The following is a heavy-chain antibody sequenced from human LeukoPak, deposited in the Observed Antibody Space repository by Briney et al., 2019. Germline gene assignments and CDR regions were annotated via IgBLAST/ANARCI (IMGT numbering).Heavy chain of an antibody. Sequence: SETLSLTCTVYGGSFSGYYWSWIRQPPGKGLEWIGEINHSGSTNYNPSLKSRVTISVDTSKNQFSLKLSSVTAADTAVCYCARYGNCGGDCYLDYWGQGTLVTVSS. V-gene: IGHV4-34*01. J-gene: IGHJ4*02. CDR2: INHSGST. CDR1: GGSFSGYY. D-gene: IGHD2-21*02. CDR3: ARYGNCGGDCYLDY.